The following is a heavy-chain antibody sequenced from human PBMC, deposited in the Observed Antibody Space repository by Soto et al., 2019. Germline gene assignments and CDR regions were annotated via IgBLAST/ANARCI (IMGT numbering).Heavy chain of an antibody. CDR2: FKNSGST. Sequence: QVQLQESGPGLVKPSETLSLTCAVSGDSMSGYHWNWIRQPPGKGLQWIGYFKNSGSTTYDSSLKSRVTISIDTSKRYSSFELTSVTTADAAVYYCARDPVDCYSVFDYWGQGILVTVSS. J-gene: IGHJ4*02. D-gene: IGHD2-21*01. V-gene: IGHV4-59*01. CDR3: ARDPVDCYSVFDY. CDR1: GDSMSGYH.